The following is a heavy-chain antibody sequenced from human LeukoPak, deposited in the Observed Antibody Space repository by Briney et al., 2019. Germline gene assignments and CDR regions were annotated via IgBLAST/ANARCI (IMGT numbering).Heavy chain of an antibody. CDR2: VFYTGKT. CDR1: AGSGSTSDYY. Sequence: SETLSLTCTVAAGSGSTSDYYWGWIRQSPVKGLEWIGDVFYTGKTNYNPSLRGRATISIDTSKNQFSLKLTYVTAADSAVYYCARVFDSWGQGTLVTVSS. CDR3: ARVFDS. V-gene: IGHV4-39*07. J-gene: IGHJ4*02.